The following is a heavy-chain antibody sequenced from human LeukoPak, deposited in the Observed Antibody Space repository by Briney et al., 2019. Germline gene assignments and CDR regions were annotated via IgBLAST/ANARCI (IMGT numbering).Heavy chain of an antibody. CDR2: INPTGGST. J-gene: IGHJ4*02. V-gene: IGHV1-46*01. Sequence: ASVTVSCKASGYTFTTYSMHWVRQGPGQGLEWMGVINPTGGSTTYAQKFQGRVTMTRDTSTSTVYMELSSLRSEDTAVYYCARDYNRWRADFFDYWGQGTLVTVSS. D-gene: IGHD3-10*01. CDR3: ARDYNRWRADFFDY. CDR1: GYTFTTYS.